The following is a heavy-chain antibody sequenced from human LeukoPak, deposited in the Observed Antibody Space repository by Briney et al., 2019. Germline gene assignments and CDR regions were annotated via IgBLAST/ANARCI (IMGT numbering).Heavy chain of an antibody. D-gene: IGHD3-22*01. Sequence: PGGSLKLSCAASGFTFSSYAMPWVRQAPGKGLEWVAVISYDGSNKYYADSVKGRFTISRDNSKNTLYLQMNSLRAEDTAVYYCARDTEDSSGYSPDYWGQGTLVTVSS. V-gene: IGHV3-30-3*01. J-gene: IGHJ4*02. CDR3: ARDTEDSSGYSPDY. CDR1: GFTFSSYA. CDR2: ISYDGSNK.